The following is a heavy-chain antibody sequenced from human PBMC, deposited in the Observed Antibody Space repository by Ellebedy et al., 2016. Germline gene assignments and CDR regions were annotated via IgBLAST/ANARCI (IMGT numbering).Heavy chain of an antibody. D-gene: IGHD3-3*01. CDR1: GFTFSSFG. CDR3: TKAGTGLRWSGFFPYFYYYGLDV. J-gene: IGHJ6*02. CDR2: ISHDGNNQ. Sequence: GESLKISCVASGFTFSSFGMHWVRQAPGKGLEWVAVISHDGNNQYYGDSVKGRFTISRANSKNTLYLSMNSLRAEDTAVYYCTKAGTGLRWSGFFPYFYYYGLDVWGQGTTVTVSS. V-gene: IGHV3-30*18.